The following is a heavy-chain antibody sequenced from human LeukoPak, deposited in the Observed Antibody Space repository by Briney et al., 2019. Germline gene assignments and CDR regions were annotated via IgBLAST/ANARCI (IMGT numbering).Heavy chain of an antibody. CDR3: ARSIAAAGLYFDY. CDR2: IYYSGST. D-gene: IGHD6-13*01. J-gene: IGHJ4*02. Sequence: PSETLSLTCTVSGGSISSSNYYWGWIRQPPGKGLEWIGSIYYSGSTYYNPSLKSRVTISVDTSKNQFSLKLSSVTAADTAVYYCARSIAAAGLYFDYWGQGTLVTVSS. V-gene: IGHV4-39*07. CDR1: GGSISSSNYY.